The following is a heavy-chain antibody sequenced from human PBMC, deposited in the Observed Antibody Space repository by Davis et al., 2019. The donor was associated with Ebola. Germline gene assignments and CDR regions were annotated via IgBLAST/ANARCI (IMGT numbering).Heavy chain of an antibody. Sequence: SETLSLTCTVSGGSISSYYWSWIRQPPGKGLEWIGYIYYSGSTNYNPSLKSRVTISVDTSKNQFSLKLSSVTAADTAVYYCARWKTMGFDYWGQGTLVIVSS. V-gene: IGHV4-59*01. CDR1: GGSISSYY. CDR3: ARWKTMGFDY. D-gene: IGHD1-1*01. CDR2: IYYSGST. J-gene: IGHJ4*02.